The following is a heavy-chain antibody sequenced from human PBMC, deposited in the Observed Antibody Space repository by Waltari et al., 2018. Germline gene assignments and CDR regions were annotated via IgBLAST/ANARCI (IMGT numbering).Heavy chain of an antibody. CDR2: IVVGSGNT. CDR3: AAVDIVVDNWFDP. J-gene: IGHJ5*02. D-gene: IGHD2-15*01. Sequence: QMQLVQSGPEVKKPGTSVKVSCKASGFTFTSSAVQWVRQARGQRLEWIGWIVVGSGNTNYAQKFQERVTITRDISTSTAYMELSSLRSEDTAVYYCAAVDIVVDNWFDPWGQGTLVTVSS. CDR1: GFTFTSSA. V-gene: IGHV1-58*01.